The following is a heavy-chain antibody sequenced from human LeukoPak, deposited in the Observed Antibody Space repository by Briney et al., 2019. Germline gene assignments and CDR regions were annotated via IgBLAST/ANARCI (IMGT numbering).Heavy chain of an antibody. Sequence: SETLSLTCTVSGGSISSGGYYWSWIRQHPGKGLEWIGYIYYSGSTYYNPSLKSRVTISVDTSKNQFSLKLSSVTAADTAVYYCARSARLCSSTSCCYYYYYGMDVWGQGTTVTVSS. CDR1: GGSISSGGYY. J-gene: IGHJ6*02. CDR3: ARSARLCSSTSCCYYYYYGMDV. V-gene: IGHV4-31*03. D-gene: IGHD2-2*01. CDR2: IYYSGST.